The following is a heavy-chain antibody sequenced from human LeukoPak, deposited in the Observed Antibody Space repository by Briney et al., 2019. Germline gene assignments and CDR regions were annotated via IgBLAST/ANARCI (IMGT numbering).Heavy chain of an antibody. J-gene: IGHJ4*02. CDR1: GFTFSSYG. CDR3: AKDPYGDYLLDY. Sequence: PGGSLRLSCAASGFTFSSYGMRWVRQAPGKGLEWVAVIWYGGSNKYYADSVKGRFTISRDNSKNTLYLQMNSLRAEDTAVYYCAKDPYGDYLLDYWGQGTLVTVSS. D-gene: IGHD4-17*01. V-gene: IGHV3-33*06. CDR2: IWYGGSNK.